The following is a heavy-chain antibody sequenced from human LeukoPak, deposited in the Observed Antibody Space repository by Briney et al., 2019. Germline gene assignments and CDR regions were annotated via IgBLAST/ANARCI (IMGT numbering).Heavy chain of an antibody. V-gene: IGHV4-34*01. Sequence: PSETLSLTCAVYGGSFSGYYWSWIRQPPGKGLEWIGEINHSGSTNYNPSLKSRVTISVDTSKNQFSLKLSSVTAADTAVYYCARHYYGSGSYKYYFDYWGQGTLVTVSS. J-gene: IGHJ4*02. CDR2: INHSGST. CDR3: ARHYYGSGSYKYYFDY. D-gene: IGHD3-10*01. CDR1: GGSFSGYY.